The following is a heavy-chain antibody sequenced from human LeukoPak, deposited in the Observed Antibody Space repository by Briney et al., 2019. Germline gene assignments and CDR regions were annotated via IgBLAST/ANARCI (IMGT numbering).Heavy chain of an antibody. Sequence: GGSLRLSCAASGFTFSKYAMSWVRQAPGKGLEWVSTVNDRGTGTYYADSVKGRFTISRDNSKNTLSLQMISLRAGDTALYYCAKGLKTAVGPYMGYHYYMDVWGKGTTVTVSS. CDR1: GFTFSKYA. CDR3: AKGLKTAVGPYMGYHYYMDV. J-gene: IGHJ6*03. D-gene: IGHD5-18*01. V-gene: IGHV3-23*01. CDR2: VNDRGTGT.